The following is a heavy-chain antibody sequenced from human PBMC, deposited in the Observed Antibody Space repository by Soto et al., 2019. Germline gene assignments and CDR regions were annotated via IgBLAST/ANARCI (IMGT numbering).Heavy chain of an antibody. J-gene: IGHJ4*02. Sequence: GGSLRLSCAASGLTFSSYAMSWVRQSSGKGMEWVSAISGSGGSTYYADSVKGRFTISRDNSKTTLYLQMNSLRAEDTAVYYSAKVLSRYKWNDGDFYYWGQGPLVTVAS. CDR3: AKVLSRYKWNDGDFYY. D-gene: IGHD1-20*01. CDR2: ISGSGGST. V-gene: IGHV3-23*01. CDR1: GLTFSSYA.